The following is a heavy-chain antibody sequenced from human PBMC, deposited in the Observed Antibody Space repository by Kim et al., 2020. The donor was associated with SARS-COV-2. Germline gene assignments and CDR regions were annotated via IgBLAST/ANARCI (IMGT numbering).Heavy chain of an antibody. D-gene: IGHD3-10*01. CDR3: ARDKGPDYYGSGSYYRGYYYYGMDV. CDR1: GFTVSSNY. Sequence: GGSLRLSCAASGFTVSSNYMSWVLQAPGKGLEWVSVIYSGGSTYYADSVKGRFTISRDNSKNTLYLQMNSLRAEDTAVYYCARDKGPDYYGSGSYYRGYYYYGMDVWGQGTTVTVSS. V-gene: IGHV3-53*01. J-gene: IGHJ6*02. CDR2: IYSGGST.